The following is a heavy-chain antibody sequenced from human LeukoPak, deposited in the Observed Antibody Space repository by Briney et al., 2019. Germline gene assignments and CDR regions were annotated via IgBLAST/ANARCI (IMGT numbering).Heavy chain of an antibody. Sequence: GGSLRLSCAASGFTFSSYWMSWVRQAPGKGLEWVANIKQDGSAKYYVDSVKGRVTISRDNAKNSLYLQMNSLRAEDTAVYYCAREVYCSSTGCFVGINCYYYYGMDVWGQGTTVTVSS. V-gene: IGHV3-7*01. CDR3: AREVYCSSTGCFVGINCYYYYGMDV. D-gene: IGHD2-2*01. CDR1: GFTFSSYW. J-gene: IGHJ6*02. CDR2: IKQDGSAK.